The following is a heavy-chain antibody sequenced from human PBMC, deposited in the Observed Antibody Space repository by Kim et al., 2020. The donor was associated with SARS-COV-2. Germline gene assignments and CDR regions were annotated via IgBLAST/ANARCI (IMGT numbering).Heavy chain of an antibody. J-gene: IGHJ4*02. V-gene: IGHV4-39*01. CDR2: IYYSGST. CDR3: ARHSPTYYYDSSGFADY. D-gene: IGHD3-22*01. Sequence: SETLSLTCTVSGGSISSSSYYWGWIRQPPGKGLEWIGSIYYSGSTYYNPSLKSRVTISVDTSKNQFSLRLSSVTVADTAVYYCARHSPTYYYDSSGFADYWGQGTLVTVSS. CDR1: GGSISSSSYY.